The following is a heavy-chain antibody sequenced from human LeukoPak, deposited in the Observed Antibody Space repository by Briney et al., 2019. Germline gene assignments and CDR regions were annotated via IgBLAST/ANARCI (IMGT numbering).Heavy chain of an antibody. V-gene: IGHV4-4*07. CDR1: GGPISSYY. CDR2: IYTSGST. CDR3: ARGLTHSRFGGVIVIPYAFDF. Sequence: SETLSLTCTVSGGPISSYYWSWIRQPAGKGLEWIGRIYTSGSTYYNPSLKTRVSISVDTSKSQFSLKLSSVTTADTAVYYCARGLTHSRFGGVIVIPYAFDFWGQGTVVTVSS. D-gene: IGHD3-16*02. J-gene: IGHJ3*01.